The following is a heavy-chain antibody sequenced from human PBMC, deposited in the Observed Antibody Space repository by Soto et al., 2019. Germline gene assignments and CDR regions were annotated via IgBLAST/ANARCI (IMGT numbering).Heavy chain of an antibody. V-gene: IGHV3-23*01. J-gene: IGHJ1*01. Sequence: PGGSLRLSCAASGFTFSSHAMNWVRQAPGKGLEWVSSISISGGSTYYADSVKGRFTISRDNSKNTMFLQMNSLRAEDTAVYYCAKDRGSGSVWYIASWAQGTPVTVSS. D-gene: IGHD6-19*01. CDR3: AKDRGSGSVWYIAS. CDR2: ISISGGST. CDR1: GFTFSSHA.